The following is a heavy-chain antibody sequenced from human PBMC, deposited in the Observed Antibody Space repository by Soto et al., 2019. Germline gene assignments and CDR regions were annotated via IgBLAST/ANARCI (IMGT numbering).Heavy chain of an antibody. CDR3: ARHWTTVTPFEY. CDR2: IYYSGST. V-gene: IGHV4-59*08. CDR1: GGSISSYY. D-gene: IGHD4-17*01. Sequence: SETLSLTCTVSGGSISSYYWSWIRQPPGKGLEWIGYIYYSGSTNYNPSLKSRVTISVDTSKNQFSLKLSSVTAADTAVYYCARHWTTVTPFEYWGQGTLVTVSS. J-gene: IGHJ4*02.